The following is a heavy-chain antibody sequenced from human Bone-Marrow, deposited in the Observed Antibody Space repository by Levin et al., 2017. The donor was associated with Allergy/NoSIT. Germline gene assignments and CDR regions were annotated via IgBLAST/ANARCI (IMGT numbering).Heavy chain of an antibody. CDR3: AVKSRLEY. D-gene: IGHD2/OR15-2a*01. Sequence: GGSLRLSCAASGFNFSNFAMTWVRQAPGKGLEWVATITTTGTTTYYADSVKGRFTVSRDNSKNALSLQMNSLRVEDTALYYCAVKSRLEYWGRGTLVTVSA. CDR2: ITTTGTTT. CDR1: GFNFSNFA. V-gene: IGHV3-23*01. J-gene: IGHJ4*02.